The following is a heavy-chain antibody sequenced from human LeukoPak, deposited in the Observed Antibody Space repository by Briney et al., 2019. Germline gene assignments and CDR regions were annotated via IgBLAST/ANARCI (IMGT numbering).Heavy chain of an antibody. V-gene: IGHV4-34*01. D-gene: IGHD3-10*01. CDR1: GGSFSGYY. CDR3: ARGLLLDYYDY. CDR2: INHSGST. Sequence: PSETLSLTCAVHGGSFSGYYWSWIRQPPGKGLEWIGEINHSGSTNYNPPLKSRVTISVDTSKNQFSLKLSSVTAADTAVYYCARGLLLDYYDYWGQGTLVTVSS. J-gene: IGHJ4*02.